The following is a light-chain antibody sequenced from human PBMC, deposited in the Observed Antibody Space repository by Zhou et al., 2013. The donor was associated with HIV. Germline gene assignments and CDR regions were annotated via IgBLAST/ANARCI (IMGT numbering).Light chain of an antibody. CDR1: QSISNW. V-gene: IGKV1-5*03. J-gene: IGKJ1*01. CDR2: KAS. CDR3: QQYDTWPWT. Sequence: DIQMTQSPSTLSAAVGDRVTITCRASQSISNWLAWYQQKPGKAPKLLIYKASSLESGVPSRFSGSGSGTEFTLTISSLQPDDFATYYCQQYDTWPWTFGQGTKVEIK.